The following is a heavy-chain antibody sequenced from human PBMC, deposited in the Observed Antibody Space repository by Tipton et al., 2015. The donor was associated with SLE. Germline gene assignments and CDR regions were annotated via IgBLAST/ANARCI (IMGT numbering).Heavy chain of an antibody. D-gene: IGHD6-19*01. CDR3: ARDLLSGYSSGWYGGWFDP. V-gene: IGHV1-18*01. J-gene: IGHJ5*02. Sequence: QSGAEVKKPGASVKVSCKASGYTFTSYGISWVRQAPGQGLEWMGWISAYNGNTNYAQKLQGRVTMTTDTSTSTAYMELRSLRSDDTAVYYCARDLLSGYSSGWYGGWFDPWGQGTLVTISS. CDR1: GYTFTSYG. CDR2: ISAYNGNT.